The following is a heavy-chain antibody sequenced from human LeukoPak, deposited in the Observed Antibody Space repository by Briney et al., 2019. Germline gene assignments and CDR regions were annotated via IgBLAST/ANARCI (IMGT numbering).Heavy chain of an antibody. J-gene: IGHJ6*02. Sequence: SETLSLTCAVYGGSFSGYYWSWIRQPPGKGLEWIGEINHSGSTNYNPSLKSRVTISVDTPKNQFSLKLSSVTAADTAVYYCARAGYSTYYGMDVWGQGTTVTVSS. CDR3: ARAGYSTYYGMDV. D-gene: IGHD6-13*01. CDR2: INHSGST. V-gene: IGHV4-34*01. CDR1: GGSFSGYY.